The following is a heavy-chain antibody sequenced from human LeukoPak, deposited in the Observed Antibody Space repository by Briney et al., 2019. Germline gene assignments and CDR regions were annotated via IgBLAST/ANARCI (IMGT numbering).Heavy chain of an antibody. CDR2: IYYSGST. V-gene: IGHV4-59*01. J-gene: IGHJ4*02. Sequence: SETLSLICTVSGGSISSYYWSWIRQPPGKGLEWIGYIYYSGSTNYNPSLKSRVTISVDTSKNHFSLKLTSVTAADTAMYYCARTDPRQVYRYDCWGQGTLVTVSS. CDR1: GGSISSYY. CDR3: ARTDPRQVYRYDC. D-gene: IGHD3-16*02.